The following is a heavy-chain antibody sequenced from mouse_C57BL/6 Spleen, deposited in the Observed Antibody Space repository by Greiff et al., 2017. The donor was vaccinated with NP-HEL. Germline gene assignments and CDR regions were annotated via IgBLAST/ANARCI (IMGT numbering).Heavy chain of an antibody. J-gene: IGHJ2*01. V-gene: IGHV1-76*01. CDR2: IYPGSGNT. D-gene: IGHD1-1*01. CDR1: GYTFTDYY. CDR3: ARGDYYGSSYDYFDY. Sequence: VQLQQSGAELVRPGASVKLSCKASGYTFTDYYINWVKQRPGQGLEWIARIYPGSGNTYYNEKFKGKATLTAEKSSSTAYMQLSSLTSEDSAVYFCARGDYYGSSYDYFDYWGQGTTLTVSS.